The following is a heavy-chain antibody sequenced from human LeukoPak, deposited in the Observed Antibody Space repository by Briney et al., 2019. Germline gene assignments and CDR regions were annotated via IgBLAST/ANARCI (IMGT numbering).Heavy chain of an antibody. V-gene: IGHV1-18*01. J-gene: IGHJ3*02. Sequence: GASVKVSCKASGYTFTSYGISWVRQAPGQGLEWMGWISAYNGNTNYAQKLQGRVTMTTDTSTSTAYMELRSLRSDDTAVYYCASLRFLEWGDAFDIWGQGTMVTVSS. CDR1: GYTFTSYG. D-gene: IGHD3-3*01. CDR3: ASLRFLEWGDAFDI. CDR2: ISAYNGNT.